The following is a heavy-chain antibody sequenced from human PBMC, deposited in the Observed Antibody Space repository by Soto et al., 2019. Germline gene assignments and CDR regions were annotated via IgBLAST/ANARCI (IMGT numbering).Heavy chain of an antibody. J-gene: IGHJ4*02. CDR1: GFTFSCCA. CDR2: ISGTPLTT. Sequence: EVQLFESGGGLVQPGGSLRLSCAASGFTFSCCALNWVRQAPGKGLEWVSQISGTPLTTYSADSVRGRFTISRDTSKNTFYLQMNRLTADDTAVYFCARRARDGYNSPIDYWGPGTLVTVSS. V-gene: IGHV3-23*01. CDR3: ARRARDGYNSPIDY. D-gene: IGHD5-12*01.